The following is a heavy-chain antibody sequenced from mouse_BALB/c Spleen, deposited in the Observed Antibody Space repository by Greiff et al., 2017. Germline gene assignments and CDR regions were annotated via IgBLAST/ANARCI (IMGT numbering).Heavy chain of an antibody. J-gene: IGHJ2*01. CDR1: GYSFTSYW. CDR3: AREGYGSSFPFDY. CDR2: IDPSDSET. Sequence: VQLQQSGPQLVRPGASVKISCKASGYSFTSYWMHWVKQRPGQGLEWIGMIDPSDSETRLNQKFKDKATLTVDKSSSTAYMQLISPTSEDSAVYYLAREGYGSSFPFDYWGQGTTLTVSS. V-gene: IGHV1S126*01. D-gene: IGHD1-1*01.